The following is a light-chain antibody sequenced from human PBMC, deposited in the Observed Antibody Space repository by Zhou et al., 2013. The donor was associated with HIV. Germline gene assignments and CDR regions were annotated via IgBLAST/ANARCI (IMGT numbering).Light chain of an antibody. CDR2: EVS. J-gene: IGKJ3*01. CDR1: QSLVYSDGNTY. V-gene: IGKV2-30*01. CDR3: MQSLQTPRT. Sequence: DVVMTQSPLSLSVTLGQPASISCTSSQSLVYSDGNTYLSWFHQRPGQSPRRLIYEVSNRDSGVPDRFSGSGSGTDFTLKISRVEAEDVGVYYCMQSLQTPRTFGPGTQVHI.